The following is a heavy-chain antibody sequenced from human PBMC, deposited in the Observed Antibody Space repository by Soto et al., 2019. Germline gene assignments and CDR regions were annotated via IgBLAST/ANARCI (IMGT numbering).Heavy chain of an antibody. V-gene: IGHV3-23*01. J-gene: IGHJ4*02. CDR2: ISGSGGST. CDR3: AKEDSAGSSAYYFDS. Sequence: PGGSLSLSCAASGFTFSSYAMSWVRQAPGKGLEWVSVISGSGGSTSYADSVGGRFTISRDNSKNTSYLQMNSLRAEDTAVSYCAKEDSAGSSAYYFDSWGQGSMVTVSS. D-gene: IGHD3-22*01. CDR1: GFTFSSYA.